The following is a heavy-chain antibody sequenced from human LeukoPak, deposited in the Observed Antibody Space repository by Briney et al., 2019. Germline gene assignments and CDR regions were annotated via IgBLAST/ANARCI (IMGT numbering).Heavy chain of an antibody. CDR3: ASGGKYCTGGACYGD. D-gene: IGHD2-8*02. CDR2: IYSGGAT. V-gene: IGHV3-53*01. CDR1: GFIFSDYY. Sequence: GGSLRLSCAASGFIFSDYYISWVRQTPGKGLEWVSVIYSGGATFYADSVKGRFTISRDNSKNTVHLQMNSLRAEDTAVYYCASGGKYCTGGACYGDWGQGTLVTVSS. J-gene: IGHJ4*02.